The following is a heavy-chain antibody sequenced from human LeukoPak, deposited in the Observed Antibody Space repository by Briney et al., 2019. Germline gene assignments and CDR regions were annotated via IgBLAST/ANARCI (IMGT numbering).Heavy chain of an antibody. D-gene: IGHD6-13*01. J-gene: IGHJ4*02. CDR2: INHSGST. CDR1: GGSISSSSYY. V-gene: IGHV4-39*07. CDR3: ARDEQQLTREYYFDY. Sequence: PSETLSLTCTVSGGSISSSSYYWGWIRQPPGKGLEWIGEINHSGSTNYNPSLKSRVTISVDTSKNQFSLKLSSVTAADTAVYYCARDEQQLTREYYFDYWGQGTLVTVSS.